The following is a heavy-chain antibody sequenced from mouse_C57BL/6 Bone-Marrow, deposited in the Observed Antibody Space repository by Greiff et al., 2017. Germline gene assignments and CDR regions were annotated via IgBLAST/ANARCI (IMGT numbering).Heavy chain of an antibody. CDR1: GFTFSSYG. V-gene: IGHV5-6*01. CDR2: ISSGGSYT. D-gene: IGHD2-13*01. CDR3: ARHNYSDYNY. J-gene: IGHJ2*01. Sequence: EVHLVESGGDLVKPGGSLKLSCAASGFTFSSYGMSWVRQTPDKRLEWVATISSGGSYTYYPDSVKGRFTISRDNAKNTLYLQMSSLKSEDTAMYYCARHNYSDYNYWGQGTTLTVSS.